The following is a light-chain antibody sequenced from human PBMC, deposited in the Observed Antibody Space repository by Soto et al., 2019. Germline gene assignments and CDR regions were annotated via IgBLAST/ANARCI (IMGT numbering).Light chain of an antibody. CDR2: GAS. V-gene: IGKV3-15*01. Sequence: EIVMSQSPATLSVSTGERATLSCRPSQSVSSNLAWYQQEPGQAPRLLIYGASTRATGIPARFSGSGSGTEFTLTISSLQSEDFAVYYCQQYNNWPPWTFGQGTKVDIK. J-gene: IGKJ1*01. CDR3: QQYNNWPPWT. CDR1: QSVSSN.